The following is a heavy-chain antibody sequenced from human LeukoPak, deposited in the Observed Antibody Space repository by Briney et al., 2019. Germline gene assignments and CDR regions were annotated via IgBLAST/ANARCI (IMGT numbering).Heavy chain of an antibody. CDR3: ARDPPGGYYDSSGLGYY. V-gene: IGHV1-18*01. D-gene: IGHD3-22*01. CDR1: GYTFTSYG. J-gene: IGHJ4*02. CDR2: ISAYNGNT. Sequence: EALVKVSCKASGYTFTSYGISWVRQAPGQGLEWMGWISAYNGNTNYAQKLQGRVTMTTDTSTSTAYMELRSLRSDDTAVYYCARDPPGGYYDSSGLGYYWGQGTLVTVSS.